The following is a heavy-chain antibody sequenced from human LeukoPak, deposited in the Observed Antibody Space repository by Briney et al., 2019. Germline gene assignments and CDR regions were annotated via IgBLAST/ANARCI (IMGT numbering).Heavy chain of an antibody. CDR1: GYTFTGYD. Sequence: ASVKVSCKASGYTFTGYDINWVRQATGQGLEWMGWMNPNSGNTGYAQKFQGRVTMTEDTSTDTAYMELSSLRSEDTAVYYCAVRRVRPPNYDTVASKAFDIWGQGTMVTVSS. CDR2: MNPNSGNT. J-gene: IGHJ3*02. D-gene: IGHD3-22*01. V-gene: IGHV1-8*01. CDR3: AVRRVRPPNYDTVASKAFDI.